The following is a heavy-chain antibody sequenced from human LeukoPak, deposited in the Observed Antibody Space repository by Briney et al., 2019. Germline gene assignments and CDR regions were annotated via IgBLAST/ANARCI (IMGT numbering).Heavy chain of an antibody. J-gene: IGHJ6*03. Sequence: GGSLRLSCVASGFNFRTHTMNWVRQAPGKGLEWLSSITSNSDYLYYAVSLKDRFTISRNNGKSTLYLQMKRLTVEDTAVYYCARVPIAALSPYYYYYMDVWGKGTTVTVSS. CDR1: GFNFRTHT. V-gene: IGHV3-21*01. CDR3: ARVPIAALSPYYYYYMDV. CDR2: ITSNSDYL. D-gene: IGHD6-6*01.